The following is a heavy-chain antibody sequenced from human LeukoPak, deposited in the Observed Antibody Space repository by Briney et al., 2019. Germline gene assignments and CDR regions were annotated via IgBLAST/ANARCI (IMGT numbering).Heavy chain of an antibody. CDR2: IDRDGRLQ. J-gene: IGHJ4*02. V-gene: IGHV3-7*01. D-gene: IGHD3-9*01. CDR1: GFTTHYW. CDR3: ARLSYDNMTGSLSSTYFDY. Sequence: GGSLRLSCTASGFTTHYWLNWVRQSPGKGLEWVANIDRDGRLQHYVDSVEGRFTISRDNAKNSLFLQMNSLRAEDTALYYCARLSYDNMTGSLSSTYFDYWGPGTLVTVSS.